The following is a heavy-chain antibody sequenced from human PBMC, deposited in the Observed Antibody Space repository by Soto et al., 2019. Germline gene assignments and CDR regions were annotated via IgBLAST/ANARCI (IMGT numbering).Heavy chain of an antibody. CDR2: ISGSGGST. J-gene: IGHJ3*02. V-gene: IGHV3-23*01. CDR3: ARDLTVTTVTPAFFAFDI. Sequence: EVQLLESGGGLVQPGGSLRLSCAASGFTFSSYAMSWVRQAPGKGLEWVSAISGSGGSTYYADSVKGRFTISRDNSKNTLYLQMNSLRAEDTAVYYCARDLTVTTVTPAFFAFDIWGQGTMVTVFS. CDR1: GFTFSSYA. D-gene: IGHD4-17*01.